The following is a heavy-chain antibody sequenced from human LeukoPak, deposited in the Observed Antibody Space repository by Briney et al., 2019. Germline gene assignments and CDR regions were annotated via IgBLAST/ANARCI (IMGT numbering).Heavy chain of an antibody. CDR3: ASLCSGGSCVDY. CDR1: GFTFSGSA. J-gene: IGHJ4*02. CDR2: ISSNGGST. D-gene: IGHD2-15*01. Sequence: QPGGSLRLSCAASGFTFSGSAMHWVRQASGKGLEYVSAISSNGGSTYYANSVKGRFTISRDNSKNTLYLQMGSLRAEDMAVHYCASLCSGGSCVDYWGQGTLVTVSS. V-gene: IGHV3-64*01.